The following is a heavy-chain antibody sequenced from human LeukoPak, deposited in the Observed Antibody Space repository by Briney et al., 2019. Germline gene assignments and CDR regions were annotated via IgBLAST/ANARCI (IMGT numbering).Heavy chain of an antibody. D-gene: IGHD3-10*01. Sequence: PGGSLRLSCAASGFTFSSYAMSWVRQAPGKGLEWVSAISGSGGSTYYADSVKGRFTISGDNSKNTLYLQMNSLRAEDTAVYYCAKDRITMVRGVIIHTFDYWGQGTLVTVSS. J-gene: IGHJ4*02. CDR3: AKDRITMVRGVIIHTFDY. V-gene: IGHV3-23*01. CDR1: GFTFSSYA. CDR2: ISGSGGST.